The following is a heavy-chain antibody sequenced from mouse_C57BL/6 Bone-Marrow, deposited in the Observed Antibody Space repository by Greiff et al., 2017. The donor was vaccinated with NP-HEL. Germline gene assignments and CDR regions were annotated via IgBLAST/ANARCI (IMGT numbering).Heavy chain of an antibody. Sequence: EVMLVESGGGLVKPGGSLKLSCAASGFTFSSYAMSWVRQTPEKRLEWVATISDGGSYTYYPDNVKGRFTISRDNAKNNLYLQMSHLKSEDTAMYYCARPYYYGSSCYFDYWGQGTTLTVSS. CDR1: GFTFSSYA. V-gene: IGHV5-4*03. CDR2: ISDGGSYT. D-gene: IGHD1-1*01. J-gene: IGHJ2*01. CDR3: ARPYYYGSSCYFDY.